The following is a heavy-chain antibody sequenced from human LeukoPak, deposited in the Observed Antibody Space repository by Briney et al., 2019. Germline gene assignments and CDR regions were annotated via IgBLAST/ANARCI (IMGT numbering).Heavy chain of an antibody. CDR3: ARGGTVTLPSCYYYMDV. V-gene: IGHV1-69*05. Sequence: SVKVSCKASGGTFSSYAISWVRQAPGQGLEWMGGIIPIFGTANYAQKFQGRVTITTDESTSTAYMELSSLRSEDTAVYYCARGGTVTLPSCYYYMDVWGKGTTVTVSS. CDR2: IIPIFGTA. CDR1: GGTFSSYA. J-gene: IGHJ6*03. D-gene: IGHD4-17*01.